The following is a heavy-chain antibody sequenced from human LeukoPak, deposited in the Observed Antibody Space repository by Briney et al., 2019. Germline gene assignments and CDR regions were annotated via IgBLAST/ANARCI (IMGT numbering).Heavy chain of an antibody. D-gene: IGHD3-10*01. V-gene: IGHV1-69*13. CDR3: ARDIGLVRGIIMAH. Sequence: GASVKVSCKASGGTFSSYAISWVRQAPGQGLEWMGGIIPIFGTANYAQKFQGRVTITADESTSTAYMELRSLKSDDTAVYYCARDIGLVRGIIMAHWGQGTLVTVSS. CDR1: GGTFSSYA. J-gene: IGHJ4*02. CDR2: IIPIFGTA.